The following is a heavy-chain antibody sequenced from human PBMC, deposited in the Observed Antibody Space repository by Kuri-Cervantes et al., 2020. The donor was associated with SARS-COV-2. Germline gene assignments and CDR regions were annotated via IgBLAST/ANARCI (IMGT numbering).Heavy chain of an antibody. CDR3: ARGRYDFDY. Sequence: LSLTCAASGFTFSSYAMHWVRQAPGKGLEWVAVISYDGSNKYYADSVKGRFTISRDNSKNTLYLQMNSLRAEDTAVYYCARGRYDFDYWGQGTLVTVSS. D-gene: IGHD3-22*01. CDR2: ISYDGSNK. J-gene: IGHJ4*02. V-gene: IGHV3-30-3*01. CDR1: GFTFSSYA.